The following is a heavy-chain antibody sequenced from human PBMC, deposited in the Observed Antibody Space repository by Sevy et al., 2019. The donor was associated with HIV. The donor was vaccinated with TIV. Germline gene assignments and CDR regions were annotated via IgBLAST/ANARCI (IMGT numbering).Heavy chain of an antibody. V-gene: IGHV3-33*01. Sequence: GGSLRLSCAASGFTFSSYGMHWVRQAPGKGLEWVAVIWYDGSNKYYADSVKGRSTISRDNSKNTLYLQMNSLRAEDTAVYYCARDRLDRYFDYWGQGTLVTVSS. CDR1: GFTFSSYG. D-gene: IGHD3-22*01. J-gene: IGHJ4*02. CDR2: IWYDGSNK. CDR3: ARDRLDRYFDY.